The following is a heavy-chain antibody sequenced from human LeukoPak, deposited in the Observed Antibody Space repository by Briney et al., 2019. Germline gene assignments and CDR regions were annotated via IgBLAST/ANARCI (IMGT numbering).Heavy chain of an antibody. J-gene: IGHJ4*02. CDR1: GYTFTGYY. Sequence: ASVKVSCKASGYTFTGYYMHWVRQAPGQGLEWMGWINPNSGGTKYAQNFQGRVTMTRDTSISTAYMEMSRLRSDDTAVYYCARGVTYYYDSSGYYSSGYLEFDYWGQGTLVTVSS. CDR2: INPNSGGT. D-gene: IGHD3-22*01. V-gene: IGHV1-2*02. CDR3: ARGVTYYYDSSGYYSSGYLEFDY.